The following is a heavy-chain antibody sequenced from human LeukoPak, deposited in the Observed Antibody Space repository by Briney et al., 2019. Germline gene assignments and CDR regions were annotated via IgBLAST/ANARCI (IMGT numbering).Heavy chain of an antibody. V-gene: IGHV3-73*01. CDR1: GLTFSGAT. J-gene: IGHJ4*02. CDR3: SRHEALPGDY. D-gene: IGHD1-1*01. Sequence: GGSLRLSCAASGLTFSGATMHWVRQASGKGLEWVGHIRDKAYNYATAYAASVKGRFTISRDDSKNTAYLQMNSLKTEDTAVYYCSRHEALPGDYWGQGGLVTVSS. CDR2: IRDKAYNYAT.